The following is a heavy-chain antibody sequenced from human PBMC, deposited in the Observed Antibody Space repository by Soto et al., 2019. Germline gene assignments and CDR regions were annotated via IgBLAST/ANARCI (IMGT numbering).Heavy chain of an antibody. CDR3: ARGVRDYFDY. Sequence: QLQLQESGSGLVKPSQTLSLTCAVSGGSISSGGYSWSWIRQPPGKCLEWIGYIYHSGSTYYNPSLKSRVTISVDRSKNQFSLKLSSVTAADTAVYYCARGVRDYFDYWGQGTLVTVSS. CDR1: GGSISSGGYS. CDR2: IYHSGST. J-gene: IGHJ4*02. V-gene: IGHV4-30-2*01.